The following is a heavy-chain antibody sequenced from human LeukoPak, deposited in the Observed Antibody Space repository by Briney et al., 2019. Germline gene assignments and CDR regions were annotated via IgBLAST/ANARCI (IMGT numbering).Heavy chain of an antibody. J-gene: IGHJ4*02. CDR2: IYTSGST. D-gene: IGHD3-10*01. Sequence: SETLSLTCTVSGGSISSYYWSWIRQPAGKGLEWIGRIYTSGSTNYNPSLKSRVTMSVDTSKNQFSLKLSSVTAADTAVYYCARVLLWFGELFVDYWGQGTLVTVSS. V-gene: IGHV4-4*07. CDR1: GGSISSYY. CDR3: ARVLLWFGELFVDY.